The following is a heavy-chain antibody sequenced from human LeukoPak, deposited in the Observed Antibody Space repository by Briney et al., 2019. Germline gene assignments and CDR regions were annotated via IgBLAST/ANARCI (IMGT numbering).Heavy chain of an antibody. CDR1: GFIFNSYG. D-gene: IGHD2-21*01. J-gene: IGHJ4*02. V-gene: IGHV3-48*01. Sequence: GASLRLSCTGSGFIFNSYGINWVRQAPGKGLEWVAYISSSTSNIFYADSVKGRFTISRDHAKDSVLLQMNSLRVEDTALYFCARDGVMAETPFYFDSWGQGALVTVSS. CDR2: ISSSTSNI. CDR3: ARDGVMAETPFYFDS.